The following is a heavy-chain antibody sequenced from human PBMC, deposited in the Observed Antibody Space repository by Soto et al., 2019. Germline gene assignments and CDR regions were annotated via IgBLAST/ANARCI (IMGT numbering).Heavy chain of an antibody. D-gene: IGHD1-26*01. Sequence: SETLSLTCTVSGGSISSYYWSWIRQPPGKGLEWIGYIYYSGSTNYNPSLKSRVTISVDTSKNQFSLELSSVTVADTAVYYCARGLISGSHYSGGWYYFDSWGQGTQVTVSS. CDR2: IYYSGST. CDR1: GGSISSYY. V-gene: IGHV4-59*12. J-gene: IGHJ4*02. CDR3: ARGLISGSHYSGGWYYFDS.